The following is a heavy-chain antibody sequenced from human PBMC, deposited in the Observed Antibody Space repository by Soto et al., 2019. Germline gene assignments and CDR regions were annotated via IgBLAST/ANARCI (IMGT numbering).Heavy chain of an antibody. V-gene: IGHV6-1*01. D-gene: IGHD3-10*01. CDR2: TYYRSKWYN. J-gene: IGHJ6*02. CDR1: GDSVSSNSAA. Sequence: SQTLSLTCAISGDSVSSNSAAWNWIRQSPSRGLEWLGRTYYRSKWYNDYAVSVKSRITINPDTSKNQFSLQLNSVTPEDTAVYYCARDPITMVRGATDYYDYYGMDVWGQGTTVTVS. CDR3: ARDPITMVRGATDYYDYYGMDV.